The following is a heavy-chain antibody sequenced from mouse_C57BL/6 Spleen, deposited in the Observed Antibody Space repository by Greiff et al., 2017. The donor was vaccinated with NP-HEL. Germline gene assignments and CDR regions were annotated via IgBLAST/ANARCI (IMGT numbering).Heavy chain of an antibody. D-gene: IGHD1-1*01. V-gene: IGHV1-82*01. CDR2: IYPGDGDT. CDR1: GYAFSSSW. Sequence: LQESGPELVKPGASVKISCKASGYAFSSSWMNWVKQRPGKGLEWIGRIYPGDGDTNYNGKFKGKATLTADKSYSTAYMQHSSLTSEDSAVYFLASRPVVAKNAMDYWGQGTSVTVSS. CDR3: ASRPVVAKNAMDY. J-gene: IGHJ4*01.